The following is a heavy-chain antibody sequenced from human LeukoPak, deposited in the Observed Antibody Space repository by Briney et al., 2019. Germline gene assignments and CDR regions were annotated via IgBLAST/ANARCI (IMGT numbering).Heavy chain of an antibody. CDR3: AAGVYSGYYFDY. Sequence: GASVKVSCKASGYTFTGYYMHWVRQAPGQGLEWMGWISAYNGNTNYAQKLQGRVTMTTDTSTSTAYMELRSLRSDDTAVYYCAAGVYSGYYFDYWGQGTLVTVSS. V-gene: IGHV1-18*04. D-gene: IGHD3-10*01. CDR2: ISAYNGNT. J-gene: IGHJ4*02. CDR1: GYTFTGYY.